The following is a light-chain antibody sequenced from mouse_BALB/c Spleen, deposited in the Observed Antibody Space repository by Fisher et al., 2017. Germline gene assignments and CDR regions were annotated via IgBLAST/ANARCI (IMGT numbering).Light chain of an antibody. CDR2: STS. CDR1: SSVSY. Sequence: IVLTQTPAIMSASPGEKVTITCSASSSVSYMHWFQQKPGTSPKLLIYSTSNLASGVPSRFSGSGSGTFYSLTISSMEAEDAATYYCQQRSSYPFTFGAGTKLELK. V-gene: IGKV4-57*01. CDR3: QQRSSYPFT. J-gene: IGKJ5*01.